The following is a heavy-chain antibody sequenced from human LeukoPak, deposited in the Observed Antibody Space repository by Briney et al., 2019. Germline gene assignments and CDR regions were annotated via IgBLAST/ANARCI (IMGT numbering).Heavy chain of an antibody. J-gene: IGHJ4*02. V-gene: IGHV3-30-3*01. CDR2: ISYDGSNK. CDR3: ARGSDYYDSSGYLDY. D-gene: IGHD3-22*01. Sequence: GRSLRLSCAASGFTFSSYAMHWVRQAPGKGLEWEAVISYDGSNKYYADSVKGRFTISRDNSKNTLYLQMNSLRAEDTAVYYCARGSDYYDSSGYLDYWGQGTLVTVSS. CDR1: GFTFSSYA.